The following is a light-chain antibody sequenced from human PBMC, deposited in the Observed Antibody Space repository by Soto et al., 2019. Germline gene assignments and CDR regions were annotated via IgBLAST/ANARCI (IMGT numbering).Light chain of an antibody. CDR3: QQFGTSPRT. J-gene: IGKJ1*01. CDR1: QSISNSY. CDR2: GAS. V-gene: IGKV3-20*01. Sequence: DIVLTQSPGTLSLFPGERATLSCRASQSISNSYLAWYQQKPGLAPRLLIYGASSRATGIPDRFSGSGSGTDFTLTISRLEPEDFAVYYCQQFGTSPRTFGQGTKVEIK.